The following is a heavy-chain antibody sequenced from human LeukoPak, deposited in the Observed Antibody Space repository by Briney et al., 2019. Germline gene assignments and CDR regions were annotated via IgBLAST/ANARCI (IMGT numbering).Heavy chain of an antibody. CDR1: GGSIRSRNYY. V-gene: IGHV4-39*01. Sequence: SETPSLTCTVSGGSIRSRNYYWDWIRQPQGKGLEWIGNFYDSGSTYYNPSLKSRVTISGDTSKNQFSLKLTSVTAADTAVYYCARHTRPGCSGYENAFDIWGQGTMVTVSS. CDR3: ARHTRPGCSGYENAFDI. J-gene: IGHJ3*02. CDR2: FYDSGST. D-gene: IGHD5-12*01.